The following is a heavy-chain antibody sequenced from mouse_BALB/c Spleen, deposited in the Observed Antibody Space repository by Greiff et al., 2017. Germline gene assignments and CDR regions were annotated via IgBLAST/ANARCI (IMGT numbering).Heavy chain of an antibody. Sequence: SCSSHWMHWVKQRPGQSLAWIGEINPSNGRNNYNEKFKSKATLTVDKSSGTAYMQLSSLTYEDSAVYYCARERDGYDAWFAYWGQGTLVTVSA. CDR1: SCSSHW. V-gene: IGHV1S81*02. CDR2: INPSNGRN. D-gene: IGHD2-2*01. J-gene: IGHJ3*01. CDR3: ARERDGYDAWFAY.